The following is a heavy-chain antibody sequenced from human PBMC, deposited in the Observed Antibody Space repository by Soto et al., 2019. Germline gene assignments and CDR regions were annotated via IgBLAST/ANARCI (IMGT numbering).Heavy chain of an antibody. D-gene: IGHD3-10*01. CDR2: VSPPFRTS. J-gene: IGHJ6*02. V-gene: IGHV1-69*01. Sequence: QVQLVQSGAEVKKPGSSVNVSCKTSGVSFNNNGIGWVRQAPGHGLEWMGGVSPPFRTSNYARKFQGRRSITADASTGTVNMDLSSMTSDDTAQYYCARVLYYGSVSYSPYGMDVWGQGTTVTVSS. CDR1: GVSFNNNG. CDR3: ARVLYYGSVSYSPYGMDV.